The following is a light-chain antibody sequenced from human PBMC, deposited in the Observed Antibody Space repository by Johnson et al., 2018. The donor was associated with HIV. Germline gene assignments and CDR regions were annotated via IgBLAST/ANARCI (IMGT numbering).Light chain of an antibody. CDR3: GTWASSLSVL. Sequence: QSVLTQPPSVSAAPGQKVTISCSGSSSNIGNNYVSWYQQLPGTAPKLLIYEDNKRPSGIPDRFSGSKSGTSATLGITGLQNGDEADYYCGTWASSLSVLFGTGTKVTAL. CDR1: SSNIGNNY. CDR2: EDN. V-gene: IGLV1-51*02. J-gene: IGLJ1*01.